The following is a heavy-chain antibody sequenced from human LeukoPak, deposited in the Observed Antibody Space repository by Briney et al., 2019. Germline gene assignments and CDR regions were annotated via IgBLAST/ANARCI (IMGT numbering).Heavy chain of an antibody. J-gene: IGHJ4*02. D-gene: IGHD2-15*01. CDR3: AKQRSEVVVAATNY. CDR2: ISGGGST. CDR1: GFTFTNYA. Sequence: GGSLRLSCAASGFTFTNYAMSWVRQAPGKGLEWVSTISGGGSTYYADSVKGRFTISRDNSKNTLSLQTNSLRAEDTAVYYCAKQRSEVVVAATNYWGQGTLVTVSS. V-gene: IGHV3-23*01.